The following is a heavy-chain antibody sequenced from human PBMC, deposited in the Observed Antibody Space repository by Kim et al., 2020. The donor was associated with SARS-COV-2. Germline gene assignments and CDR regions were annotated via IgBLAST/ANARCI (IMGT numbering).Heavy chain of an antibody. D-gene: IGHD1-26*01. J-gene: IGHJ4*02. CDR3: ARDIPISVDNGSYTDY. CDR2: IWYDGSNK. Sequence: GGSLRLSCAASGFTFSSYGMHWVRQAPGKGLEWVAVIWYDGSNKYYADSVKGRFTISRDNSKNTLYLQMNSLRAEDTAVYYCARDIPISVDNGSYTDYWGQGTLVTVSS. CDR1: GFTFSSYG. V-gene: IGHV3-33*01.